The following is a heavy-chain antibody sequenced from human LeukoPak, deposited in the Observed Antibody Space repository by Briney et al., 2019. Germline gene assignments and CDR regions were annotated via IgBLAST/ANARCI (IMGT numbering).Heavy chain of an antibody. Sequence: GGSLRLSCAASGFTVSCNYMSWVRKAPGKRLEWVSVIYSGGGTAYADSVKVRFIISRDISKNTMYLQMNSLRAEDTAVYYCARGSISWYYFDYWGQGTPVTVSS. V-gene: IGHV3-53*01. CDR2: IYSGGGT. D-gene: IGHD6-13*01. CDR1: GFTVSCNY. J-gene: IGHJ4*02. CDR3: ARGSISWYYFDY.